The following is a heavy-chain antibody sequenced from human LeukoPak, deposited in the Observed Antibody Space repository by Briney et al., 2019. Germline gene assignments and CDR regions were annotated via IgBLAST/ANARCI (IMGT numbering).Heavy chain of an antibody. CDR2: IIPILGIA. V-gene: IGHV1-69*02. D-gene: IGHD3-9*01. J-gene: IGHJ4*02. CDR3: ASMGYDILTGYPTSGY. Sequence: ASVKVSCKASGGTFSSYTISWVRQAPGQGLEWMGRIIPILGIANYAQKFQGRVTITADKSTSTAYMELSSLRSEDTAVYHCASMGYDILTGYPTSGYWGQGTLVTVSS. CDR1: GGTFSSYT.